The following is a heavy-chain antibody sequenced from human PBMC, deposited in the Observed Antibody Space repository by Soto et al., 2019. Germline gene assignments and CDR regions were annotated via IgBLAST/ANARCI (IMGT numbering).Heavy chain of an antibody. CDR2: IWYDGSNK. J-gene: IGHJ6*02. Sequence: QVQLVESGGGVVQPGRSLRLSCAASGFTFSSYGMHWVRQAPGKGLEWVAVIWYDGSNKYYADSVKGRFTISRDNSKNTLYLQMNSLRAEDTAVYYCARASHDYGDDGRPNYAMDVWGQGTTVTVSS. CDR1: GFTFSSYG. V-gene: IGHV3-33*01. D-gene: IGHD4-17*01. CDR3: ARASHDYGDDGRPNYAMDV.